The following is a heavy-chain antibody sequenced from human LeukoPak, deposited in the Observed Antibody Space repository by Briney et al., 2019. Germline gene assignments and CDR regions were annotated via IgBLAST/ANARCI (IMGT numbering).Heavy chain of an antibody. CDR2: IYTSGST. D-gene: IGHD1-26*01. V-gene: IGHV4-61*02. CDR1: GGSISSGSYY. CDR3: ARDVGSPRDAFDI. Sequence: SETLSLTCTVSGGSISSGSYYWSWIRQPAGKGLEWIGRIYTSGSTNYNPSLKSRVTISVDTSKNQFSLKLSSVTAADTAGYYCARDVGSPRDAFDIWGQGTMVTVSS. J-gene: IGHJ3*02.